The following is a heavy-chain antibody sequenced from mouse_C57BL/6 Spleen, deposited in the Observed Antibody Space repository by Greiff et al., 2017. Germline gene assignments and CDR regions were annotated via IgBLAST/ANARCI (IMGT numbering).Heavy chain of an antibody. J-gene: IGHJ4*01. CDR1: GYAFSSSW. CDR3: ARGNYDYDGAMDY. V-gene: IGHV1-82*01. D-gene: IGHD2-4*01. Sequence: VQLQQSGPELVKPGASVKISCKASGYAFSSSWMNWVKQRPGKGLEWIGRIYPGDGDTNYNGKFKGKATLTADKSSSTAYMQLSSLTSEDSAVYFCARGNYDYDGAMDYWGQGTSVTVSS. CDR2: IYPGDGDT.